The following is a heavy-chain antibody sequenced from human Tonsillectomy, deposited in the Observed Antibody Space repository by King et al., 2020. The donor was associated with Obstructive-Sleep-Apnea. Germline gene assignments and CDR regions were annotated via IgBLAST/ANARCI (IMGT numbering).Heavy chain of an antibody. CDR1: GYSISSGYY. V-gene: IGHV4-38-2*02. CDR3: ARGEGLSAVAGKGGYFDY. D-gene: IGHD6-19*01. CDR2: IYHSGST. Sequence: VQLQESGPGLVKPSETLSLTCTVSGYSISSGYYWGWIRQPPGKGLEWIGSIYHSGSTYYNPSLKSRVTISVDTSKNQFSLKLSSVTAADTAVYYCARGEGLSAVAGKGGYFDYWGQGTLVTVSS. J-gene: IGHJ4*02.